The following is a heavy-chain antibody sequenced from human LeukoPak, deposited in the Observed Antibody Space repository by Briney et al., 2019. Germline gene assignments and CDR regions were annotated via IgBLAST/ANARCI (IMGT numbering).Heavy chain of an antibody. CDR2: ISGRDGGT. CDR1: EFTFSSYA. D-gene: IGHD6-19*01. CDR3: AKGGASGWYFVDS. V-gene: IGHV3-23*01. J-gene: IGHJ4*02. Sequence: GGSLRLSCAASEFTFSSYAMNWVRQAPGKGLEWVSGISGRDGGTYYADSVKGRFTLSRDNSKNTLYLQMDSLRAEDTAVYYCAKGGASGWYFVDSWGQGTLVTVSS.